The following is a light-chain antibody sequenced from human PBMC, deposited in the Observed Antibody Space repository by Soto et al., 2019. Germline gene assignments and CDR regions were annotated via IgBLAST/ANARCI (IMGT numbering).Light chain of an antibody. CDR2: EVH. J-gene: IGLJ3*02. CDR3: SSYGGNDWV. V-gene: IGLV2-8*01. Sequence: QSALTQPPSASGSLGQSVTFSCTGPSMDVGGYNYVSWYQQHPGKAPKLIIYEVHKRPSGVPDRFSGSKSGNTASLTVSGLRAEDEADYHCSSYGGNDWVFGGGTKLTVL. CDR1: SMDVGGYNY.